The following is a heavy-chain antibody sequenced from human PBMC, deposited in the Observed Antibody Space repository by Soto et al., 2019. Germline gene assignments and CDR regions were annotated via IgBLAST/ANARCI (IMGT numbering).Heavy chain of an antibody. CDR2: ISSSGSAI. CDR1: GFTFSTYE. V-gene: IGHV3-48*03. Sequence: GGSLTLSCAASGFTFSTYEMNWVRQAPGKGLEWVSYISSSGSAIYYADSVKGRFTIPRDNAKNSLYLQMNSLRAEDTAVYYCARGGRFLEWLLFFDYWGQGTLVTVSS. D-gene: IGHD3-3*01. J-gene: IGHJ4*02. CDR3: ARGGRFLEWLLFFDY.